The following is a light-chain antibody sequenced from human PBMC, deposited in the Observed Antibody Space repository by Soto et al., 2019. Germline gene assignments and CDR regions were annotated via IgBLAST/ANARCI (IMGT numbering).Light chain of an antibody. CDR1: SSNIGAGYG. V-gene: IGLV1-40*01. CDR3: QYYDGSMGGWGAV. J-gene: IGLJ2*01. Sequence: QPVLTQPPSVSGAAGQRVTISCTGSSSNIGAGYGVHWYQHLPGTAPKLLIYDNNNRPSGVPDRFSGSKSGTSASLAITGLPAEDEADYFCQYYDGSMGGWGAVFGGGTKLTVL. CDR2: DNN.